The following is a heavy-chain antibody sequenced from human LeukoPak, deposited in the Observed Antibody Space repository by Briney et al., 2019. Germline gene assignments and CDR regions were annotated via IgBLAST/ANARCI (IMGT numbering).Heavy chain of an antibody. CDR1: GFTFSSYT. J-gene: IGHJ3*02. Sequence: PGGSLRLSCTASGFTFSSYTMSWVRQAPGKGLEWLAHIKPDESRIFYADSVKGRFAISRDNAKNSVYLQMNSLRAEDTAVYFCARPILWETSNAFDIWGQGTMVTVSS. CDR3: ARPILWETSNAFDI. D-gene: IGHD1-26*01. V-gene: IGHV3-7*03. CDR2: IKPDESRI.